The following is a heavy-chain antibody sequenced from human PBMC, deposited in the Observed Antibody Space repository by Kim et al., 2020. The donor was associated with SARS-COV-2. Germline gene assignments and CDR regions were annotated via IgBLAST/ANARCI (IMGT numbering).Heavy chain of an antibody. CDR1: GFTFSSYS. D-gene: IGHD3-9*01. CDR3: ERDCYRYYDILTGYYVF. CDR2: ISSSSSYI. V-gene: IGHV3-21*01. Sequence: GGSLRLSCAASGFTFSSYSMNWVRQAPGKGLEWVSSISSSSSYIYYADSVKGRFTISRDNAKNSLYLKMNSLRAEDTAVYYCERDCYRYYDILTGYYVFWGQGTTVTVSS. J-gene: IGHJ6*02.